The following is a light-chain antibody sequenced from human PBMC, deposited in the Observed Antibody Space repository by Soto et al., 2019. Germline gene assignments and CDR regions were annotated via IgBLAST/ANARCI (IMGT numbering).Light chain of an antibody. Sequence: AIRMTQSPSSLSASTGDRVTITCRASQGISSYLAWYQQKPGKAPKLLIYAASTLQSGVPSRFSGSGSGTDFTLTIICLQSEDFATYYCQQYYSYPLVTFGPGTKVDIK. J-gene: IGKJ3*01. CDR2: AAS. CDR1: QGISSY. V-gene: IGKV1-8*01. CDR3: QQYYSYPLVT.